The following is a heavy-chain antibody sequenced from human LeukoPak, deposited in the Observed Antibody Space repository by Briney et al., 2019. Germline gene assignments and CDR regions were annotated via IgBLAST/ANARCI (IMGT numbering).Heavy chain of an antibody. J-gene: IGHJ5*02. CDR2: INHSGST. CDR1: GGSFSGYY. CDR3: ARATKRCSSTSCHRSWFDP. D-gene: IGHD2-2*01. Sequence: SETLSLTCADYGGSFSGYYWSWIRQPPGKGLEWIGEINHSGSTNYNPSLKSRVTISVDTSKNQFSLKLSSVTAADTAVYYCARATKRCSSTSCHRSWFDPWGQGTLVTVSS. V-gene: IGHV4-34*01.